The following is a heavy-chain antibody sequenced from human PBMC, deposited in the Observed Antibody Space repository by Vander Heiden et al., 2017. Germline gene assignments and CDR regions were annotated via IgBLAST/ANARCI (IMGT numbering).Heavy chain of an antibody. CDR1: AFTFRNYG. V-gene: IGHV3-23*01. Sequence: EVQLLESGRALVQPGGSLRLSCAASAFTFRNYGINWVRKAPGKGREWVSGISGTGATIYYADSVKGRFIISRDDSKSTVYLQMNSLRPEDTAVYYCAKVQYQPHHYNDYWGQGTLVKVSS. CDR2: ISGTGATI. CDR3: AKVQYQPHHYNDY. D-gene: IGHD2-2*01. J-gene: IGHJ4*02.